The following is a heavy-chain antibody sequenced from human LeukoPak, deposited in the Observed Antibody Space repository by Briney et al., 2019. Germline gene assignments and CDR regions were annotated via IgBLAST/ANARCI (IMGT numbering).Heavy chain of an antibody. CDR1: GFTFSSYA. CDR3: ATDQTVTTGFDY. CDR2: ISYDGSNK. D-gene: IGHD4-17*01. Sequence: GGSLRLSCAASGFTFSSYAMHWVRQAPGKGLEWVAVISYDGSNKYYADSVKGRFTISRDSSKNTLYLQMNSLRAEDTAVYYCATDQTVTTGFDYWGQGTLVTVSS. V-gene: IGHV3-30-3*01. J-gene: IGHJ4*02.